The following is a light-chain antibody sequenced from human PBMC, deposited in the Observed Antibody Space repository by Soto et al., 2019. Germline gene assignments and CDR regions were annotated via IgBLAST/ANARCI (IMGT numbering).Light chain of an antibody. Sequence: EILLTQSPGTLSLSPGERATLSCRASQSVTNNYLAWHQHKPGQAPRLLIFRASSRATGIPDRFSGSGSGTEVTLTMSRLEPEDFAVYYCHQYTGSPFAFGGGTKVEI. CDR1: QSVTNNY. CDR2: RAS. J-gene: IGKJ4*01. CDR3: HQYTGSPFA. V-gene: IGKV3-20*01.